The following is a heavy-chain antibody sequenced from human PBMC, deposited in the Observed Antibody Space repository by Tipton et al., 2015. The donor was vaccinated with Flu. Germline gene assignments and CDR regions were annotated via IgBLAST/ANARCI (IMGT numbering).Heavy chain of an antibody. V-gene: IGHV4-39*01. J-gene: IGHJ4*02. Sequence: TLSLTCTVSGAPISTSVYYWCWIRQPPGKGLEWIGNIYSGDSGYTYFNPSLESRVAISLDTSKNQFYLKLTSLTAADTAVYYCARHTGDSVRGVIDYWGQGTLVTVSS. D-gene: IGHD3-10*02. CDR1: GAPISTSVYY. CDR3: ARHTGDSVRGVIDY. CDR2: IYSGDSGYT.